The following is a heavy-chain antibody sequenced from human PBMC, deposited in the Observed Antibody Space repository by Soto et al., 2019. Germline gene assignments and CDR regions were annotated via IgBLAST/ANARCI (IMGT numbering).Heavy chain of an antibody. D-gene: IGHD3-22*01. CDR3: AKFLYRDYYDSSGYFDY. CDR1: GFTFDDYA. J-gene: IGHJ4*02. CDR2: ISWNSGSI. Sequence: SLRLSCAASGFTFDDYAMHWVRQAPGKGLEWVSGISWNSGSIGYADSVKGRFTISRDNAKNSLYLQMNSLRAEDTALYYCAKFLYRDYYDSSGYFDYWGQGTLVTVSS. V-gene: IGHV3-9*01.